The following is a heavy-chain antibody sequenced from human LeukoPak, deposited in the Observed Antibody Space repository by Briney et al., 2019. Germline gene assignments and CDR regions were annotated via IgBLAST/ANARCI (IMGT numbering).Heavy chain of an antibody. D-gene: IGHD2-2*01. Sequence: SETLSLTCTVPGGSISSYYWSWIRQPAGKGLEFVGRTHASGRTDYNPSLRGRLTMSLDTSQNQFSLRLTSVTAADTAVYYCARTILPAQNAGAFDIWGPGTMVTVAS. CDR2: THASGRT. V-gene: IGHV4-4*07. CDR3: ARTILPAQNAGAFDI. J-gene: IGHJ3*02. CDR1: GGSISSYY.